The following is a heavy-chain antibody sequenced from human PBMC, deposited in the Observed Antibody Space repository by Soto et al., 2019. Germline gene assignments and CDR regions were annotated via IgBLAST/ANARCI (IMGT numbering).Heavy chain of an antibody. CDR2: IIPIFGTA. Sequence: QVQLVQSGAEVKKPGSSVKVSCKASGGTFSSYAISWVRQAPGQGLEWMGGIIPIFGTANYAQRFQGRVTINAEESTSTAYMELSSLRSEDTAVYYCARFVTVVQSFHYWYFDLWGRGTLVTVSS. CDR1: GGTFSSYA. D-gene: IGHD2-15*01. V-gene: IGHV1-69*12. CDR3: ARFVTVVQSFHYWYFDL. J-gene: IGHJ2*01.